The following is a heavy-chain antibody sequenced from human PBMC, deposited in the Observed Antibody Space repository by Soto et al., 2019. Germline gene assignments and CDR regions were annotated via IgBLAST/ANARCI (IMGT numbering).Heavy chain of an antibody. J-gene: IGHJ6*02. CDR2: INAGNGNT. D-gene: IGHD3-3*01. CDR3: ASTGDFWSGYYISYYYGMDV. Sequence: ASVKVSCKASGYTFTSYAIHWVRQAPGQRLEWMGWINAGNGNTKYSQKFQGRVTITRDTSASTAYMELSSLRSDDTAVYYCASTGDFWSGYYISYYYGMDVWGQGTTVTV. V-gene: IGHV1-3*01. CDR1: GYTFTSYA.